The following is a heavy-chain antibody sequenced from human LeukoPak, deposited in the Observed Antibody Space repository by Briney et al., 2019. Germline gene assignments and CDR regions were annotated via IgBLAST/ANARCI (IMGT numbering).Heavy chain of an antibody. CDR1: GGSISSSSYY. V-gene: IGHV4-39*07. Sequence: SETLSLTCTVSGGSISSSSYYWGWIRQPPGKGLEWIGSIYHSGSTYYNPSLKSRVTISVDTSKNQFSLKLSSVTAADTAVYYCAKSGLWEPDYWGQGTLVTVSS. CDR2: IYHSGST. J-gene: IGHJ4*02. CDR3: AKSGLWEPDY. D-gene: IGHD1-14*01.